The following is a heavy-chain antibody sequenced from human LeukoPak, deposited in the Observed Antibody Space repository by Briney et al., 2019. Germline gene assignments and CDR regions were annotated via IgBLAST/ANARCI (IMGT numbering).Heavy chain of an antibody. J-gene: IGHJ4*02. D-gene: IGHD1-1*01. CDR2: INSDGSII. CDR3: TRGGGTGTTLASDY. V-gene: IGHV3-74*01. CDR1: GFTFSSYW. Sequence: GGSLRLSCAASGFTFSSYWIHWVRQAPGKGLVWVSRINSDGSIISYADSVKGRFAISRDNAKNTVYLQMNSLRAEDTAVYYCTRGGGTGTTLASDYWGQGTLVTVSS.